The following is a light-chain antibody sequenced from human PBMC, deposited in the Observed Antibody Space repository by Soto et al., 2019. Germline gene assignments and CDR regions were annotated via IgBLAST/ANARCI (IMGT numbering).Light chain of an antibody. CDR2: KVS. CDR1: QTLVHSDGNTY. V-gene: IGKV2-30*02. Sequence: DVVLTQSPLSLPVTLGQPASISCRSSQTLVHSDGNTYLNWFLQRPGQSPRRLIYKVSDRESGVPDRFSGSASGTDFTLKISRVEAEDVGVYYCMHSTHWPPWTFGQGTKVEIK. CDR3: MHSTHWPPWT. J-gene: IGKJ1*01.